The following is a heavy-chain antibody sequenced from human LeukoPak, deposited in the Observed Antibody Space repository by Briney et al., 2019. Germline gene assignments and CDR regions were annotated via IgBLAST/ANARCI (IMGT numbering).Heavy chain of an antibody. J-gene: IGHJ4*02. CDR2: ISSSGSTI. V-gene: IGHV3-11*01. Sequence: WGSLRLSCAASGFTFSDYYMSWIRQAPGKGLECVSYISSSGSTIYYADSVRGRFTISRDNAKNSLYLQMNSLRAEDTAVYYCARDESYGSDYWGQGTLVTVSS. CDR1: GFTFSDYY. D-gene: IGHD1-26*01. CDR3: ARDESYGSDY.